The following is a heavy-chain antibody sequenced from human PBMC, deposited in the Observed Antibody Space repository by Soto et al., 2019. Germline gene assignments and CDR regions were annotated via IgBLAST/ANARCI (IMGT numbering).Heavy chain of an antibody. CDR3: AREGTTTDYGDYVWNSDSYCFGMDV. Sequence: WASVKVSCKASGDTFTGYSMHWVRQAPGQGLEWMGWINPNSGGTNYAQKFQGRVTMTRDTSISTAYMELSRLRSDDTAVYYCAREGTTTDYGDYVWNSDSYCFGMDVWGQGTTVTVS. J-gene: IGHJ6*02. V-gene: IGHV1-2*02. CDR2: INPNSGGT. CDR1: GDTFTGYS. D-gene: IGHD4-17*01.